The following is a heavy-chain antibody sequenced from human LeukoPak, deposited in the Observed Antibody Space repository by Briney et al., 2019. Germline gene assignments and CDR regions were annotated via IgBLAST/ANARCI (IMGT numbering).Heavy chain of an antibody. J-gene: IGHJ5*02. CDR2: INPNSGGT. D-gene: IGHD3-16*02. Sequence: GASVTVSCKASGYTFTGYYMHWVRQAPGQGLEWMGWINPNSGGTNYAQKFQGRVTMTRDTSISTAYMELSRLRSDDTAVYYCARDTHYDYVWGSYRRNWFDPWGQGTLVTVSS. CDR1: GYTFTGYY. V-gene: IGHV1-2*02. CDR3: ARDTHYDYVWGSYRRNWFDP.